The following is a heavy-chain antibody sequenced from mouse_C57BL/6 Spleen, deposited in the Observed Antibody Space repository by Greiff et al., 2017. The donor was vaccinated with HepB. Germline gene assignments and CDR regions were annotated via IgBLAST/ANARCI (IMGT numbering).Heavy chain of an antibody. CDR2: IRNKANGYTT. V-gene: IGHV7-3*01. J-gene: IGHJ2*01. D-gene: IGHD3-3*01. CDR3: ARWGTGGDY. CDR1: GFTFTDYY. Sequence: EVHLVESGGGLVQPGGSLSLSCAASGFTFTDYYMSWVRQPPGKALEWLGFIRNKANGYTTEYSASVKGRFTISRDNSQSILYLQMNALRAEDSATCYCARWGTGGDYWGQGTTLTVSS.